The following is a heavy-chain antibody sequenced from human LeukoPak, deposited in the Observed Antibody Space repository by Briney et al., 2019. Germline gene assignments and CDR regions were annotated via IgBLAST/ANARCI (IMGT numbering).Heavy chain of an antibody. J-gene: IGHJ4*02. CDR3: GRAFPPLRTSSAGDL. V-gene: IGHV3-21*01. CDR2: ISGLSSHI. CDR1: GFTFSDYD. Sequence: PGGSLRLSCSASGFTFSDYDMNWVRQAPGKGLEWVSSISGLSSHIYYGDSVKGRFSISRDSAKNSLYLQMNSLGAEDTAIYYCGRAFPPLRTSSAGDLWGQGTLVTVSS. D-gene: IGHD3-16*01.